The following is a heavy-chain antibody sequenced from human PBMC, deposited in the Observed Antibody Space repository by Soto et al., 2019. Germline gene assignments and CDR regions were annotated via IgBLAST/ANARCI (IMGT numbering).Heavy chain of an antibody. CDR3: ARRASGWFYDY. J-gene: IGHJ4*02. V-gene: IGHV3-23*01. Sequence: GGSLRLSCAASGFTFSSYAMNWVRQAPGKGLEWVSVISGSGGSTYYADSVKGRFTISRDNSKNTLYLQMNSLRAEDTAVYYCARRASGWFYDYWGQGTLVTVSS. CDR2: ISGSGGST. CDR1: GFTFSSYA. D-gene: IGHD6-19*01.